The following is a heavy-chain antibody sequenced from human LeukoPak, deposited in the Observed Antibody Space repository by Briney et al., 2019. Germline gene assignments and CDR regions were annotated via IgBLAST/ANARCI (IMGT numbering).Heavy chain of an antibody. CDR3: ARDITCSGGTCYSGLDY. J-gene: IGHJ4*02. Sequence: SGGSLRLSCAASGFIFSSYSMNWVRQAPGKGLEWVSSISSSTSYIYYANSVKGLFTISRDDAKNSLYLQMSSLRAKDTAVYYCARDITCSGGTCYSGLDYWGQGTLVTVSS. CDR2: ISSSTSYI. D-gene: IGHD2-15*01. CDR1: GFIFSSYS. V-gene: IGHV3-21*01.